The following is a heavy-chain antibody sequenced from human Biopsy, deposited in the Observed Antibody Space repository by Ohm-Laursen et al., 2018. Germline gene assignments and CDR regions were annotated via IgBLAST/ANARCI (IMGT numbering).Heavy chain of an antibody. J-gene: IGHJ6*02. CDR2: IYYTGST. CDR1: SGSISREY. Sequence: SETLSLTCTVSSGSISREYWSWIRQTPGKGLEWIGSIYYTGSTYYNPSLKSRVTISVDKSRNHFSLKLSYVTTADTAVYYCARATNSTGWPYYYFYGMDVWGQGTTVTVSS. CDR3: ARATNSTGWPYYYFYGMDV. D-gene: IGHD2/OR15-2a*01. V-gene: IGHV4-59*05.